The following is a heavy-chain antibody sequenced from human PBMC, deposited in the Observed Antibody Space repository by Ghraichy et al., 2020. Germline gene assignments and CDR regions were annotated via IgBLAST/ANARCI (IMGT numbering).Heavy chain of an antibody. CDR1: GFTFISYD. Sequence: GGSLRLSCAAYGFTFISYDMNWVRQAPGKGLEWVSYISSSSSYIYYADSVEGRFTISRDNDKNSLFLQMNSLRAEDTAVYYCARDPGYCSGGRCFGDAFDIWGQGTMVTVSS. D-gene: IGHD2-15*01. V-gene: IGHV3-21*01. CDR3: ARDPGYCSGGRCFGDAFDI. J-gene: IGHJ3*02. CDR2: ISSSSSYI.